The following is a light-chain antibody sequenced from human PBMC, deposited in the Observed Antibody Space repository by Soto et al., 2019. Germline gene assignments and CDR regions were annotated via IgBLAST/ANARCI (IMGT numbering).Light chain of an antibody. CDR1: QSVSKS. CDR2: TTS. V-gene: IGKV3-11*01. J-gene: IGKJ3*01. CDR3: QQGNNWPIFT. Sequence: EIVLTQSPATLSLSPGARATLSCRASQSVSKSLARYQQKPGQAPRLLIYTTSNRATGIPARFSGSGSRTDFTLTISSLEPEDVAGYYYQQGNNWPIFTFGPGTKVYIK.